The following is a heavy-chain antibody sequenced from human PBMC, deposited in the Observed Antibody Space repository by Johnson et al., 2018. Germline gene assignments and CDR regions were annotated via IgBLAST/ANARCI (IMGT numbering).Heavy chain of an antibody. CDR1: GGTFSRYA. CDR3: ARDVSGTTLGWFDS. D-gene: IGHD1-20*01. Sequence: QVQLVQSGAEVKKPGSSVKVSCKASGGTFSRYAISWVRQAPGQGLEWMGGIIPLFGTPNYAQRFQGRLTITADEPTTTAYMELSSLRSEETSLYYCARDVSGTTLGWFDSWGQGTLVTVSS. CDR2: IIPLFGTP. J-gene: IGHJ5*01. V-gene: IGHV1-69*12.